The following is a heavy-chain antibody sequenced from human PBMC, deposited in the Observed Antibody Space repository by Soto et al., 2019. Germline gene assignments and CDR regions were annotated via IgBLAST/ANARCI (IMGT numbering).Heavy chain of an antibody. J-gene: IGHJ4*02. CDR2: IYYSGST. CDR3: ARDDY. CDR1: GGSISRYY. V-gene: IGHV4-59*01. Sequence: SETLSLTCTVSGGSISRYYWSWIRQPPGKGLEWIGYIYYSGSTNYNPSLKSRVTISVDTSKNQFSLKLSSVTAADTAVYYCARDDYWGQGPLVTVSS.